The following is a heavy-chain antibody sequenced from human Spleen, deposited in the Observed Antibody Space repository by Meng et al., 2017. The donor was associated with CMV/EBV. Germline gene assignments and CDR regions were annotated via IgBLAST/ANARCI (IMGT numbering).Heavy chain of an antibody. V-gene: IGHV3-23*05. J-gene: IGHJ4*02. CDR2: NIGSSNT. D-gene: IGHD3-3*01. Sequence: GESLKISCEASGFTFSNYAMTWVRQAPGKGLEWVSANIGSSNTYYADSVKGRFTISRDTTKNTLFLRMNSLRAEDTAVYYCAKGGTYYDFWSAGDFWGQGTLVTVSS. CDR1: GFTFSNYA. CDR3: AKGGTYYDFWSAGDF.